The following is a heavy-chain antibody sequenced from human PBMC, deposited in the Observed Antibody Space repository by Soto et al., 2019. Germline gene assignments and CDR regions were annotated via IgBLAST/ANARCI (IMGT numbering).Heavy chain of an antibody. CDR3: ATHEKVRSAWNFDY. Sequence: ETLSLTCTVSGDSISNYYWSWIRQPPGKGLEWIGYIYYSGSTNYNPSLKSRVTMSVDTSKSQFSLNLSSVTAADTAVYFCATHEKVRSAWNFDYWGQGTLVTVSS. CDR1: GDSISNYY. D-gene: IGHD6-19*01. J-gene: IGHJ4*02. V-gene: IGHV4-59*01. CDR2: IYYSGST.